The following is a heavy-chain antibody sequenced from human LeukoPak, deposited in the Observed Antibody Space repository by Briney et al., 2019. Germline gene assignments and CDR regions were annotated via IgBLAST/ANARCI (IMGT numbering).Heavy chain of an antibody. J-gene: IGHJ4*02. CDR3: ARLSTYYDFWSPLDY. D-gene: IGHD3-3*01. CDR2: IYTSGST. V-gene: IGHV4-4*09. Sequence: SETLSLTCTVSGGSISSYYWSWIRQPPGKGLEWIGYIYTSGSTNYNPSLKSRVTISVDTSKNQFSLKLSSVTAADTAVYYCARLSTYYDFWSPLDYWGQGTLVTVSS. CDR1: GGSISSYY.